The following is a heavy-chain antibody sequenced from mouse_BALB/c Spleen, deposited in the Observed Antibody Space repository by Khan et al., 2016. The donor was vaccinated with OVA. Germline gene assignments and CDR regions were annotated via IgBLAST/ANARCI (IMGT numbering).Heavy chain of an antibody. CDR3: ARGNYYGSSSWFGY. CDR1: GYTFSSYW. Sequence: QVQLKESGAELMKPGASVKISCKATGYTFSSYWIEWVKQRPGHGLEWIGEILPGSGRNNSNEKFKGKATFTADTSSNTAYMQLSNLTSDDSAVYYCARGNYYGSSSWFGYWGQGTLVTVSA. CDR2: ILPGSGRN. V-gene: IGHV1-9*01. D-gene: IGHD1-1*01. J-gene: IGHJ3*01.